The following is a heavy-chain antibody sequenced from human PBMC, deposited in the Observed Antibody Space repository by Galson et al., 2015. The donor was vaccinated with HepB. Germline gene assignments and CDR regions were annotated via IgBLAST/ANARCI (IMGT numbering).Heavy chain of an antibody. CDR2: IWYDGSTQ. Sequence: SLRLSCAESGFAFSGYGMHWVRQAPGKGLEWVGCIWYDGSTQHYADSVKGRFTISGDNSKNILYLQMSSLRAEDTAVYYCAREGRITVTIFDYWGQGSLVTVSS. V-gene: IGHV3-33*01. CDR3: AREGRITVTIFDY. CDR1: GFAFSGYG. J-gene: IGHJ4*02. D-gene: IGHD4-17*01.